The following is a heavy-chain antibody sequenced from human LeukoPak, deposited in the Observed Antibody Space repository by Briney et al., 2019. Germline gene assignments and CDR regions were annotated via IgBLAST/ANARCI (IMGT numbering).Heavy chain of an antibody. CDR2: IYYSGST. CDR1: GGSISSGGYY. J-gene: IGHJ4*02. CDR3: ARGDSSGWPYYFDY. Sequence: SQTLSLTCTVSGGSISSGGYYWSWIRQHPGKGLEWIGYIYYSGSTYYNPSLKSRVTISVDTSKNQFSLKLSSVTAADTAVYYCARGDSSGWPYYFDYWGQGTLVTVSS. D-gene: IGHD6-19*01. V-gene: IGHV4-31*03.